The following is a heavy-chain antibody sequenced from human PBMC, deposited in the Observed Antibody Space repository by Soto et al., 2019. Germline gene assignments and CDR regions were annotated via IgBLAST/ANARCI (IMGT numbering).Heavy chain of an antibody. Sequence: PGGSLRLSCAASGFTFSSYAMSWVRQAPGKGLEWVSAISGSGGSTYYADSVKGRFTISRDNSKNTLYLQMSSLRAEDTAVYYCANTLHPYGSFIYGMDVWGQGTTVTVSS. CDR2: ISGSGGST. D-gene: IGHD3-10*01. CDR1: GFTFSSYA. J-gene: IGHJ6*02. V-gene: IGHV3-23*01. CDR3: ANTLHPYGSFIYGMDV.